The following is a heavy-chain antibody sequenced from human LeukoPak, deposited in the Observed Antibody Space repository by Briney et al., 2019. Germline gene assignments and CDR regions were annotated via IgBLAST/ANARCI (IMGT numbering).Heavy chain of an antibody. J-gene: IGHJ3*02. Sequence: ASVKVSCKASGYSFTKSYIHWVRQAPGQRREWMGLINPGGDNTNYAQNFQGRVTMTSDTSARTVYMELSSLRSEDTAIYYCARIRDGYNDAYDMWGQGTVVTVPS. D-gene: IGHD5-24*01. CDR2: INPGGDNT. CDR3: ARIRDGYNDAYDM. V-gene: IGHV1-46*01. CDR1: GYSFTKSY.